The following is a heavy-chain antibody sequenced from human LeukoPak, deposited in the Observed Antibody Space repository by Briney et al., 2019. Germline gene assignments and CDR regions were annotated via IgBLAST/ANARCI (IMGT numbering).Heavy chain of an antibody. Sequence: SETLTLTCTVSGGSISSGDHYWSWIRQPPGKGLEWIGYIYYSGSTYYNPSLKSRGTVSLDTSKNQFSLRLSSVTVADTAVYYCARAIASSGRRLFDVWGHGTTVTVSS. J-gene: IGHJ6*02. CDR2: IYYSGST. D-gene: IGHD3-10*01. CDR3: ARAIASSGRRLFDV. V-gene: IGHV4-30-4*01. CDR1: GGSISSGDHY.